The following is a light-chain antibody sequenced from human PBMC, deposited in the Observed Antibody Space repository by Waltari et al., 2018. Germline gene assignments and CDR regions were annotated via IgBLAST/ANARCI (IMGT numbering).Light chain of an antibody. CDR3: QQYFDNPRT. Sequence: EIVMTQSPESLAVSLGETATITCKSSQSILYTSNNKNYLAWYQQKPGQPPRLLIYWASSRDSGVPDRFSGSGSGTDFTLTISSLQAEYVAVYYCQQYFDNPRTFGQGTRLEIK. V-gene: IGKV4-1*01. CDR1: QSILYTSNNKNY. CDR2: WAS. J-gene: IGKJ2*01.